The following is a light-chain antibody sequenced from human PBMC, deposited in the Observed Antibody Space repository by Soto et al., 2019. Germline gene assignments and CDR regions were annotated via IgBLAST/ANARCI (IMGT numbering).Light chain of an antibody. Sequence: ALTQPSSVSGTPGQSITISCTGTSSDVGAYNYVSWYQQYPGKAPKLIIYDVSNRPSGVSCRFSGSKSGNTASLTISELQAEDEADYYCNSYAGTSYVFGTGTKVTVL. CDR3: NSYAGTSYV. CDR2: DVS. CDR1: SSDVGAYNY. V-gene: IGLV2-14*01. J-gene: IGLJ1*01.